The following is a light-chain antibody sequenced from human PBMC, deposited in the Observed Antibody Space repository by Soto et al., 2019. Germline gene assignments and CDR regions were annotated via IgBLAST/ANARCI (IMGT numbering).Light chain of an antibody. CDR3: SSYSSSSTHYV. CDR1: SSDVGGYNY. V-gene: IGLV2-14*01. CDR2: EVS. Sequence: QSALTQPASVSGSPGQSITISCTGTSSDVGGYNYVSWYQHHPGKAPKLMIYEVSNRPSGVSNRFSGSKSGKTASLIISGLQSEDEADYYCSSYSSSSTHYVFGTGTKVTVL. J-gene: IGLJ1*01.